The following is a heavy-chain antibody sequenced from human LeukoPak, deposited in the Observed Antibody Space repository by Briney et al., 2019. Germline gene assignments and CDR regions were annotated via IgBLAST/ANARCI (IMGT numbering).Heavy chain of an antibody. CDR2: INAGNGNT. J-gene: IGHJ6*02. V-gene: IGHV1-3*01. D-gene: IGHD4-17*01. CDR1: GYTFTSYA. Sequence: ASVKVSCKASGYTFTSYAMHWVRQAPGQRLEWMGWINAGNGNTKYSQKFQGRVTITRDTSASTAYMELSSLRSEDTAVYYCARKDDGDYPRAYYYYGMDVWGQGTTVTVSS. CDR3: ARKDDGDYPRAYYYYGMDV.